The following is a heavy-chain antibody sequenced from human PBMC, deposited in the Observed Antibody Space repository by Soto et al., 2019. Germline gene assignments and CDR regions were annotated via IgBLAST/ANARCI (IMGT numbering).Heavy chain of an antibody. D-gene: IGHD2-2*03. Sequence: DVDLVESGGALVQPGGSLRLSCAGSGFTFSNFWMHWVRQAPGKGLVWVARINTDGSVTSHADSVKGRFTISRDNAKSTLYLQMTSLREEDSAVYFCAKDGYCSGTSCFAGGELDYWGQGTLVTVSS. CDR3: AKDGYCSGTSCFAGGELDY. CDR1: GFTFSNFW. CDR2: INTDGSVT. J-gene: IGHJ4*02. V-gene: IGHV3-74*01.